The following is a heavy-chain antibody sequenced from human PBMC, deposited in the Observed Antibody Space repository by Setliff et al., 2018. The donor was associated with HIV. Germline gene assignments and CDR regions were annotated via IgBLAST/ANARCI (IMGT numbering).Heavy chain of an antibody. D-gene: IGHD3-16*01. J-gene: IGHJ4*02. V-gene: IGHV4-39*01. CDR1: GGSISSSSFY. Sequence: SETLSLTCIVSGGSISSSSFYWGWIRQTPGKGLDWVGSIHYSEGSYYNEPLKSRVTISVATSKKQFSLKLTSVTAADTSLYYCARHQYVAGLIDSWGQGTLVTVS. CDR2: IHYSEGS. CDR3: ARHQYVAGLIDS.